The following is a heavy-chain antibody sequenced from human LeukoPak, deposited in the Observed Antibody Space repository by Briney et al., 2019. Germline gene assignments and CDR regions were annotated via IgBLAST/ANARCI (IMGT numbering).Heavy chain of an antibody. J-gene: IGHJ5*02. CDR3: ARGLDGDYASP. CDR2: IVDSGGAT. Sequence: GGSLRLSCAASGFTFSSSAMSWVRQAPGKGLEWVSAIVDSGGATYYADSVKGRFTISRDNSKNTLYLQMNSLRAEDTAVYYCARGLDGDYASPWGQGTLVTVSS. CDR1: GFTFSSSA. D-gene: IGHD4-17*01. V-gene: IGHV3-23*01.